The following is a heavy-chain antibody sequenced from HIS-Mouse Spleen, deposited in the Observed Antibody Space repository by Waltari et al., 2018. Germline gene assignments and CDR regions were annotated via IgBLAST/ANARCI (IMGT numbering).Heavy chain of an antibody. CDR1: GFTFSSYA. Sequence: EVQLLASGGGLVQPGGSVRLPCAASGFTFSSYAMIWVRQVPGKGLGWVSAISGSGGSTYYADSVKGRFTISRDNSKNTLYLQMNSLRAEDTAVYYCAKKGGAVAGTDYWGQGTLVTVSS. J-gene: IGHJ4*02. V-gene: IGHV3-23*01. CDR2: ISGSGGST. CDR3: AKKGGAVAGTDY. D-gene: IGHD6-19*01.